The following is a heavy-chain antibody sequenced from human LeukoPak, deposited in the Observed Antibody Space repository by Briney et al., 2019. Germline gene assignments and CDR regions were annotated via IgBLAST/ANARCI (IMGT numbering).Heavy chain of an antibody. CDR1: GDSTSGSPYY. V-gene: IGHV4-39*01. CDR3: ARPPDLAATGY. J-gene: IGHJ4*02. CDR2: IYHKGNT. Sequence: SETLSLTCTVSGDSTSGSPYYWAWIRQTPGKGFDWIGSIYHKGNTYYNPSLKSRVVISVDTSKNQFSLKLASLTAADTAVYYCARPPDLAATGYWGQGTLVTVSS. D-gene: IGHD6-13*01.